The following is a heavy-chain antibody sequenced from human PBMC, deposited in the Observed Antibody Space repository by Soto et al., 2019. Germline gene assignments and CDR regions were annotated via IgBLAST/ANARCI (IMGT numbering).Heavy chain of an antibody. D-gene: IGHD6-19*01. V-gene: IGHV3-30-3*01. CDR2: ISYDGSNK. J-gene: IGHJ4*02. Sequence: QVQLVESGGGVVQPGRSLRLSCAASGFSFSSYAMHWVRQAPGKGLEWVAVISYDGSNKYYADSVKGRFTISRDNSKNTLYLQMNSLRAEDTAVYYCAREGGWYYLFDYWGQGTLVTVSS. CDR3: AREGGWYYLFDY. CDR1: GFSFSSYA.